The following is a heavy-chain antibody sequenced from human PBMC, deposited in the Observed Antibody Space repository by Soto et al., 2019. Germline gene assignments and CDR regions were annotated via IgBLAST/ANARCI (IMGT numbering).Heavy chain of an antibody. CDR3: ARQLPPNYY. J-gene: IGHJ4*02. Sequence: QVQLVQSGAEVKKPGASVKVSCKASGYTFTSYSISWVRQAPGQGLEWMGWISAYNGNTNYAQKLQGRLTMTTDTSTSRAYMELRSLSSDDTYLYYCARQLPPNYYWGQGTLVTVSS. CDR1: GYTFTSYS. CDR2: ISAYNGNT. D-gene: IGHD1-1*01. V-gene: IGHV1-18*01.